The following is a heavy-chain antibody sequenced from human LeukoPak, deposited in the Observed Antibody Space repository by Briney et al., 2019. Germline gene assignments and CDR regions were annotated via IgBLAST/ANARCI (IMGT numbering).Heavy chain of an antibody. CDR1: GFVARGYV. V-gene: IGHV3-53*01. J-gene: IGHJ4*02. D-gene: IGHD3/OR15-3a*01. CDR3: ATGGRSGKAFDF. Sequence: GASLVISCLMVGFVARGYVEGSAPQSPGEGQQWISFITGGSNTLYADSVRNRFSTSRGNSKSTLYLQMSSLRVEDTAVYYCATGGRSGKAFDFWGQGSLVTVCS. CDR2: ITGGSNT.